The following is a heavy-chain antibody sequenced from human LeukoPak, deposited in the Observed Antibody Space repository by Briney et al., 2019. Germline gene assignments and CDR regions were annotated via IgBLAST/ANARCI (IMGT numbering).Heavy chain of an antibody. V-gene: IGHV6-1*01. D-gene: IGHD1-26*01. CDR2: TYYRSKWYN. J-gene: IGHJ6*03. CDR1: GDSVSSNSAA. CDR3: ARVLTVGANFNYYYYMDV. Sequence: SQTLSLTCAISGDSVSSNSAAWNWIRQSPSRGLEWLGRTYYRSKWYNDYAVSVKSRITINPDTSKNQFSLQLNSVTPEDTAVYYCARVLTVGANFNYYYYMDVWGKGTAVTVSS.